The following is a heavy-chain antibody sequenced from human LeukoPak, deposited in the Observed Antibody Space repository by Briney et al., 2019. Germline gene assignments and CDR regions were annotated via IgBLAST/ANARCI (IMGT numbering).Heavy chain of an antibody. J-gene: IGHJ5*02. CDR1: GFTVSSNY. V-gene: IGHV3-23*01. Sequence: GGSLRLSCAASGFTVSSNYMSWVRQAPGKGLEWVSLISGTGGRTYYADSVKARFTISRDNSKNTLYLQMNSLRAEDTAVYYCAKDYEPLVGVHRWGDWFDPWGQGTLVTVSS. CDR3: AKDYEPLVGVHRWGDWFDP. D-gene: IGHD1-26*01. CDR2: ISGTGGRT.